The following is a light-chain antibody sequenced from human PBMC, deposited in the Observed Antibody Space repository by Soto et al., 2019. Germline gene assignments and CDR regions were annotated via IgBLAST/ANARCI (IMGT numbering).Light chain of an antibody. V-gene: IGKV1-27*01. CDR1: QGIAPY. CDR3: QKYNSAPLT. Sequence: DVQMTQTPSSLSAFVGDRVTITCRASQGIAPYLAWFQQKPEKVPKLLIYATSTLQSGVPSRFSGSGSGTDFTLTISSLQREDVATYYCQKYNSAPLTFGGGTKVEIK. J-gene: IGKJ4*01. CDR2: ATS.